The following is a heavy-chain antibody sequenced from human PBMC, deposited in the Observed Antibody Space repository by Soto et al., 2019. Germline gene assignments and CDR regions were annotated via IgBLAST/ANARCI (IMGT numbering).Heavy chain of an antibody. CDR2: MNPINGAA. Sequence: ASVKISCKASGYDFTAYDINWVRQASGQGLEWMGWMNPINGAAGSARRFQGRISMTRNTATGTAYLELASLRSDDSAVYYCGRGPSPRAPAGGTPYYYAMDVWGEGTTVTVSS. CDR1: GYDFTAYD. CDR3: GRGPSPRAPAGGTPYYYAMDV. V-gene: IGHV1-8*02. D-gene: IGHD6-13*01. J-gene: IGHJ6*02.